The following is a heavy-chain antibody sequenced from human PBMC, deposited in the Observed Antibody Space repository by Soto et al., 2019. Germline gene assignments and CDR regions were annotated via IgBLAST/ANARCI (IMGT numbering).Heavy chain of an antibody. Sequence: GGSLRLSCAASGFTFSSYSMNWVRQAPGKGLEWVSSISSSSSYIYYADSVKGRFTISRDNAKNSLYLQMNSLRAEDTAVYYCARDDGGYCSGGSCYYPGTFDYWGQGTLVTVSS. D-gene: IGHD2-15*01. CDR1: GFTFSSYS. V-gene: IGHV3-21*01. J-gene: IGHJ4*02. CDR2: ISSSSSYI. CDR3: ARDDGGYCSGGSCYYPGTFDY.